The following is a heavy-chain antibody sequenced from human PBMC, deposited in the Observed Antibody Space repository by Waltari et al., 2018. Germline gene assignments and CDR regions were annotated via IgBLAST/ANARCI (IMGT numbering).Heavy chain of an antibody. J-gene: IGHJ4*02. CDR3: AREDIRWHSSSSGPGY. CDR2: ISAYNGNT. Sequence: CKASGYTFTSYGISWVRQAPGQGLEWMGWISAYNGNTNYAQKLQGRVTMTTDTSTSTAYMELRSLRSDDTAVYYCAREDIRWHSSSSGPGYWGQGTLVTVSS. V-gene: IGHV1-18*01. D-gene: IGHD6-6*01. CDR1: GYTFTSYG.